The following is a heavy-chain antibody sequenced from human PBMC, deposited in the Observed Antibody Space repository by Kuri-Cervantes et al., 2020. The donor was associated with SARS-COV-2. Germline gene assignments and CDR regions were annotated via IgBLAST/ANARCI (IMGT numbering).Heavy chain of an antibody. CDR2: ISSSSSTI. CDR1: GFTFSSYS. V-gene: IGHV3-48*04. Sequence: LSLTCAASGFTFSSYSMNWVRQAPGKGLEWASYISSSSSTIYYADSVKGRFTISRDNAKNSLYLQMNSLRAEDTAVYYCVRDFSLVGALDAFDIWGQGTMVTV. D-gene: IGHD1-26*01. CDR3: VRDFSLVGALDAFDI. J-gene: IGHJ3*02.